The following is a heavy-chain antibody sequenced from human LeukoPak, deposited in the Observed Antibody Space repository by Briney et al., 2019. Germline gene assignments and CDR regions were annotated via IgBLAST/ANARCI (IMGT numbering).Heavy chain of an antibody. V-gene: IGHV3-23*01. Sequence: GGSLRLSCAASGFTFSSYAMSWVRQAPGRGLEWVSAISGGGGSTYYADSVKGRFTISRDNSKNTLYLQMNSLRAEDTAVYYCAKPGVNYYDSSGYDYWGQGTLVTVSS. CDR1: GFTFSSYA. J-gene: IGHJ4*02. D-gene: IGHD3-22*01. CDR3: AKPGVNYYDSSGYDY. CDR2: ISGGGGST.